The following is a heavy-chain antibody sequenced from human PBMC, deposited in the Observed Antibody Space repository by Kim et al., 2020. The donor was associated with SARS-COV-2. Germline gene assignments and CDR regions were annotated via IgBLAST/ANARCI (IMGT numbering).Heavy chain of an antibody. J-gene: IGHJ5*02. V-gene: IGHV4-59*01. CDR1: GGSISSYY. CDR3: ARTIGGTTFWSRPYNWFDP. Sequence: SETLSLTCTVSGGSISSYYWSWIRQPPGKGLEWIGYIYYSGSTNYNPSLKSRVTISVDTSKNQFSLKLSSVTAADTAVYYCARTIGGTTFWSRPYNWFDPWGQGTLVTVSS. CDR2: IYYSGST. D-gene: IGHD1-1*01.